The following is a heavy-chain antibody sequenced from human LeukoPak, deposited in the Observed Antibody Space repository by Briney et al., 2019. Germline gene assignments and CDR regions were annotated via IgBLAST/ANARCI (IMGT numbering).Heavy chain of an antibody. J-gene: IGHJ3*01. CDR3: ARVSGSYTLDAFDV. CDR2: ISSSSSYI. D-gene: IGHD1-26*01. V-gene: IGHV3-21*01. CDR1: GFTFSSYS. Sequence: GGSLRLSCAASGFTFSSYSMNWVRQAPGKGLEWVSSISSSSSYIYYADPVKGRFTISRDNAKNSLYLQMNSLRAEDTAVYYCARVSGSYTLDAFDVWGQGTMVTVSS.